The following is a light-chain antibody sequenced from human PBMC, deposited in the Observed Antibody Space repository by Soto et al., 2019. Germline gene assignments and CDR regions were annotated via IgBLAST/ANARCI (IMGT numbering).Light chain of an antibody. CDR1: QSVSSY. CDR3: QQRINWPLT. V-gene: IGKV3-11*01. Sequence: DIVLTQSPATLSLSPGERATLSCRASQSVSSYLAWYQQKPGQAPRLLISDATNRATGIPARFRGSGSGTDFTLTIDSLEPEDFAVYYCQQRINWPLTFGGGTKVEIK. CDR2: DAT. J-gene: IGKJ4*01.